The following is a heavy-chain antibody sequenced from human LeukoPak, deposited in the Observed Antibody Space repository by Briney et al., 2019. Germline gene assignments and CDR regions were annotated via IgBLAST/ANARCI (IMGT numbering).Heavy chain of an antibody. D-gene: IGHD3-10*01. V-gene: IGHV4-61*02. CDR2: IYTSGST. CDR3: AREDGGDY. J-gene: IGHJ4*02. Sequence: SETLSLTCTVSGGSISSGSYYWSWIRQPAGKGLEWIGRIYTSGSTNYNPSLKSRVTISVDTSKNQFSLKLSSVTAADTAVYYCAREDGGDYWGQGTLVTVSS. CDR1: GGSISSGSYY.